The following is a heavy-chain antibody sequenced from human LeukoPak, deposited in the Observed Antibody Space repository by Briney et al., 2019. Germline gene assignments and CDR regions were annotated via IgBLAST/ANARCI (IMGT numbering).Heavy chain of an antibody. D-gene: IGHD6-13*01. CDR3: AKWFLPIAPAGTEVF. J-gene: IGHJ4*02. CDR2: FSGSGGRT. CDR1: GFTFSSYA. Sequence: GGSLRLSCAAFGFTFSSYAMSLAGHAQGKGLALVSTFSGSGGRTYYADSVKGRFTISRDNSKNTLSLHMNSLRAEDTALYYCAKWFLPIAPAGTEVFWGQGTLVTVSS. V-gene: IGHV3-23*01.